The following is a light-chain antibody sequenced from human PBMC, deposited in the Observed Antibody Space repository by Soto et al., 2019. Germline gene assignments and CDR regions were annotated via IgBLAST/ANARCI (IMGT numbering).Light chain of an antibody. CDR3: QQYGSSGT. V-gene: IGKV3-20*01. CDR2: GAS. J-gene: IGKJ1*01. Sequence: ETVLTQSPGTLSLSPGERATLSCRASQSVSSNFLAWYQQKPGQAPRLLFYGASSRATGIPDRFSGSGSGTDFTLTISRLEPEDFAVYYCQQYGSSGTFGQGTKVDIK. CDR1: QSVSSNF.